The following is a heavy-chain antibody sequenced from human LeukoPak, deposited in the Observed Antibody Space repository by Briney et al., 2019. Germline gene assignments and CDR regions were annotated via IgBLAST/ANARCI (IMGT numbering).Heavy chain of an antibody. Sequence: GGSLRLSCAASGFTFSSYSMNWVRQAPGKGLEWVSSISSSSSYIYYADPVKGRFTISRDNAKNSLYLQMNSLRAEDTAVYYCARELYSGSQAIDYWGQGTLVTVSS. J-gene: IGHJ4*02. V-gene: IGHV3-21*01. CDR1: GFTFSSYS. CDR2: ISSSSSYI. CDR3: ARELYSGSQAIDY. D-gene: IGHD1-26*01.